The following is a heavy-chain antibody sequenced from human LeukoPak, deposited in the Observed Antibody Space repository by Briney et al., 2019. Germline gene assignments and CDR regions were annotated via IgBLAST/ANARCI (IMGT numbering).Heavy chain of an antibody. V-gene: IGHV3-9*01. D-gene: IGHD3-22*01. CDR3: ARDNYYDSSGVNWFDP. CDR2: ISWNSGSI. Sequence: GRSLRLSCAASGFTFDDYAMHWVRQAPGKGLEWVSGISWNSGSIGYADSVKGRFTISRDNSKNTLYLQMNSLRAEDTAVYYCARDNYYDSSGVNWFDPWGQGTLVTVSS. J-gene: IGHJ5*02. CDR1: GFTFDDYA.